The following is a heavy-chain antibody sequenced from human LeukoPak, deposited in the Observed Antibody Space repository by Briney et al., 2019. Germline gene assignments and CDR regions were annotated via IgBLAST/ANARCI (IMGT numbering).Heavy chain of an antibody. CDR1: GGSISSYY. V-gene: IGHV4-59*01. D-gene: IGHD6-13*01. J-gene: IGHJ6*02. CDR2: IYYSGST. Sequence: SETLSLTCTVSGGSISSYYWSWIRQPPGKGLEWVGYIYYSGSTNYNPSLKSGVTISVDTSKNQFSLKLSSVTAADTAVYYCAGGAAAMADYYYGMDVWGQGTTVTVSS. CDR3: AGGAAAMADYYYGMDV.